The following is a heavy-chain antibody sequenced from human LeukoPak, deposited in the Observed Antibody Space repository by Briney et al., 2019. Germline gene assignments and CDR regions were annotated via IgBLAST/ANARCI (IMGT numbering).Heavy chain of an antibody. CDR1: GYTFTGYY. J-gene: IGHJ4*02. CDR3: ARVPGVVGPFDY. D-gene: IGHD1-26*01. V-gene: IGHV1-2*02. CDR2: INPNSGGT. Sequence: AASVKVSCKASGYTFTGYYMHWVRQAPGQGLEWMGWINPNSGGTNYAQKFQGRVTMTRDTSISTAYMELSRLRSDDTAVYYCARVPGVVGPFDYWGQGTLVTVSP.